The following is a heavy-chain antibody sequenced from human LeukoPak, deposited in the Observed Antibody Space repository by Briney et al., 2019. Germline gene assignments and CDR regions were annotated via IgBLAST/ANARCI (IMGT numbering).Heavy chain of an antibody. CDR3: ARERIVATISYGMDV. D-gene: IGHD5-12*01. CDR2: INTNTGNP. J-gene: IGHJ6*02. V-gene: IGHV7-4-1*02. Sequence: ASVKVSCKASGYTFTSYDINWVRQAPGQGLEWMGWINTNTGNPTYAQGFTGRFVFSLDTSVSTAYLQISSLKAEDTAVYYCARERIVATISYGMDVWGQGTTVTVSS. CDR1: GYTFTSYD.